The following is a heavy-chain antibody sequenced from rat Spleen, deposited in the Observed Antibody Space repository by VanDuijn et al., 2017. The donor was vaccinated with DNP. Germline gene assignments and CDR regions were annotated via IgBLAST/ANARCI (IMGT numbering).Heavy chain of an antibody. V-gene: IGHV5-20*01. CDR2: ISNSGGGT. CDR3: TRDSGDWYFDF. CDR1: GITFSDHN. Sequence: EVQLVESGGDLVQPGRSLKLSCAVSGITFSDHNMAWVRQAPKKGLEWVASISNSGGGTYHRDSVKGRFTISRDNAKSTLYLQLDRLRSEDTATYFCTRDSGDWYFDFWGPGTMVTVSS. D-gene: IGHD1-1*01. J-gene: IGHJ1*01.